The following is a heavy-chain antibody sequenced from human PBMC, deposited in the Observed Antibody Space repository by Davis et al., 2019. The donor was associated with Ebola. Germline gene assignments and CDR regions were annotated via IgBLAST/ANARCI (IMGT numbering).Heavy chain of an antibody. V-gene: IGHV3-30*08. J-gene: IGHJ6*02. CDR3: VKGGSYYGSGSYWVRYYGMDV. CDR2: ISYDGVTT. CDR1: TVPFGVDA. Sequence: GGSLRLSCAASTVPFGVDAMSWVRQAPGKGLEWVAIISYDGVTTDYADSVRGRFTISRANSKRTVYLQMNSLTNEDTVVYYCVKGGSYYGSGSYWVRYYGMDVWGQGTTVTVSS. D-gene: IGHD3-10*01.